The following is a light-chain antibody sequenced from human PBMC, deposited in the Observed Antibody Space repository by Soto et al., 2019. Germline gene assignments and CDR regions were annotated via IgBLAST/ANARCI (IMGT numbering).Light chain of an antibody. V-gene: IGLV2-18*01. J-gene: IGLJ1*01. Sequence: ALAQPPSVSGSPGQSVTISCTGTSTDFVSYNRVSWYQQPPGTAPKLIIYEASNRPSGVPDRFSGSKSGNTASLTISGLQAADEADYYCSLYTSENTYVFGTGTKVTVL. CDR2: EAS. CDR1: STDFVSYNR. CDR3: SLYTSENTYV.